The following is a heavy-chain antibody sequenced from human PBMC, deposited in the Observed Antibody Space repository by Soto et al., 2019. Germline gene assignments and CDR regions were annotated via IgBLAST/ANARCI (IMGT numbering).Heavy chain of an antibody. V-gene: IGHV3-33*01. CDR2: IWYDGSNK. Sequence: QVQLVESGGGVVQPGRSLRLSCAASGFTFSSYGMHWVRQAPGKGLEWVAVIWYDGSNKYYADSVKGRFTISRDNSKNTLYLQMNSLRAEDTAVYYCARDFTQYDAFDIWGQGTMVTVSS. CDR3: ARDFTQYDAFDI. J-gene: IGHJ3*02. CDR1: GFTFSSYG.